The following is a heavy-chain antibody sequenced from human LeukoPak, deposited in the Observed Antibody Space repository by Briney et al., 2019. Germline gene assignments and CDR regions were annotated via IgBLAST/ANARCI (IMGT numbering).Heavy chain of an antibody. Sequence: GGSLRLSCAASGFTFSSYGMHWVRQAPGKGLEWVANIKQDGSEQYYVDSVKSRFTISRDNAKNSLYLQMNSLRAEDTAVYYCARDQTPFVWGQGTLVTVSS. CDR1: GFTFSSYG. J-gene: IGHJ4*02. CDR3: ARDQTPFV. CDR2: IKQDGSEQ. V-gene: IGHV3-7*01.